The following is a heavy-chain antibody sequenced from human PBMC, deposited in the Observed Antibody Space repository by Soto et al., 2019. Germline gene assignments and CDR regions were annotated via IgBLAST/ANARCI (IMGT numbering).Heavy chain of an antibody. CDR2: IYYSGST. J-gene: IGHJ5*02. D-gene: IGHD3-16*01. Sequence: QLQLQESGPGLVKPSETLSLTCTVSGGSISSSSYYWGWIRQPPGKGLEWIGSIYYSGSTYYNPSLKSRVTISVDTSKNQFSLKLSSVTAADTAVYYCARPIGTDYDYVWGSYGWFDAWGQGTLVTVSS. V-gene: IGHV4-39*01. CDR1: GGSISSSSYY. CDR3: ARPIGTDYDYVWGSYGWFDA.